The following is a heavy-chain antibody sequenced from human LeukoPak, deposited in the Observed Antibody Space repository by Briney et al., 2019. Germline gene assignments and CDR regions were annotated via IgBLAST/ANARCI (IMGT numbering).Heavy chain of an antibody. CDR3: ARGDGYMIRD. Sequence: GGSLRLSCAASGFTFSSYGMHWVRQAPGKGLEWVAFIRYDGSNKYYADSVKGRFTISRDNSKNTLYLQMNTLRVEDTAIYYCARGDGYMIRDWGQGTLVTVSP. V-gene: IGHV3-30*02. CDR2: IRYDGSNK. D-gene: IGHD3-10*01. J-gene: IGHJ4*02. CDR1: GFTFSSYG.